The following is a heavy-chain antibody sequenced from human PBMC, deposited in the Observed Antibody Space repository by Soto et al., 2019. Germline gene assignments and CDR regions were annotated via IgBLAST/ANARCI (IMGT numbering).Heavy chain of an antibody. D-gene: IGHD1-1*01. J-gene: IGHJ4*02. CDR2: MNPNTGNS. V-gene: IGHV1-8*01. CDR1: GYTFTGYD. CDR3: ARRAETNGWNGFGADKYYFDF. Sequence: ASVKVSCKASGYTFTGYDIYWVRQATGQGLEWMGWMNPNTGNSGYAQKFQGRVTVTSDTSINTVHMELSSLRSEDTAVYYCARRAETNGWNGFGADKYYFDFWGQGTLVTVSS.